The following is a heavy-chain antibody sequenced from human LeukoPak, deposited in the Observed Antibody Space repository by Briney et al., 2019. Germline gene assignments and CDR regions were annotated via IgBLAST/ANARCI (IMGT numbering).Heavy chain of an antibody. CDR3: AKCRMTTDYFDY. J-gene: IGHJ4*02. V-gene: IGHV3-23*01. CDR2: ISGSGGFT. D-gene: IGHD4-17*01. Sequence: GGSLRLSCAASGFTFSSYAMSWDRQAPGKGLEWVSTISGSGGFTYYADSVKGRFTISRDNSKNTLYLQMNSLRAEDTAVYYCAKCRMTTDYFDYWGQGTLVTVSS. CDR1: GFTFSSYA.